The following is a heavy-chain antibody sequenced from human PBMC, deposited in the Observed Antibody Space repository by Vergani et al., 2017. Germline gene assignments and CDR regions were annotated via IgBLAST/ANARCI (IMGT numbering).Heavy chain of an antibody. J-gene: IGHJ6*02. D-gene: IGHD1-1*01. V-gene: IGHV3-11*04. Sequence: LEESGGGSVKPGGSLRLSCAASGFKFSDHYMSWIRQAPGRGLEWVSHISPGASTVSYTDSVTGRFTVFRDNDNNSLTLDMTTLRVEDTAVYYCAKVPGLSTTRHYYAMDVWGQGTTVTVSS. CDR2: ISPGASTV. CDR3: AKVPGLSTTRHYYAMDV. CDR1: GFKFSDHY.